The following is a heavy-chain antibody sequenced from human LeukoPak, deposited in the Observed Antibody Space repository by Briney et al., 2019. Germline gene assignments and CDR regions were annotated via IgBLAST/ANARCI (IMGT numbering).Heavy chain of an antibody. D-gene: IGHD1-14*01. J-gene: IGHJ1*01. CDR1: GFTFKNAW. Sequence: GSLRLSCAASGFTFKNAWMSWLRQPPGKGLEWIGYIYYSGSTNYNPSLKSRVTISVDTSKNQFSLKLSSVTAADTAVYYCARLPDFQHWGQGTLVTVSS. CDR3: ARLPDFQH. V-gene: IGHV4-59*08. CDR2: IYYSGST.